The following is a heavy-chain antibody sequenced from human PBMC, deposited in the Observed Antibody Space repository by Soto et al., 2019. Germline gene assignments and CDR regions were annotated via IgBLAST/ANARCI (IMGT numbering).Heavy chain of an antibody. CDR1: GFTVSSNY. Sequence: GGSLRLSCAASGFTVSSNYMSWVRQAPGKGLEWVSAISGSGGSTYYADSVKGRFTISRDNSKNTLYLQMNSLRAEDTAVYYCAKDIYSFWFDPWGQGTLVTVSS. J-gene: IGHJ5*02. D-gene: IGHD1-26*01. V-gene: IGHV3-23*01. CDR2: ISGSGGST. CDR3: AKDIYSFWFDP.